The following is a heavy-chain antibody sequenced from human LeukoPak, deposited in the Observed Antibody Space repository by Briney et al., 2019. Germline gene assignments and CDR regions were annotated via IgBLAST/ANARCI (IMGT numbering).Heavy chain of an antibody. CDR1: GLIVSSNY. J-gene: IGHJ4*02. V-gene: IGHV3-66*01. CDR3: ACSGPYSNGGVMTDY. D-gene: IGHD6-19*01. CDR2: TYSDGKT. Sequence: GGSLRLSCAASGLIVSSNYMSWVRQAPGKGLEWVSITYSDGKTNYADSVRGRLTISRDNSKNTLSLQMNSLRAEDTAVYYCACSGPYSNGGVMTDYWGQGTLVTVSS.